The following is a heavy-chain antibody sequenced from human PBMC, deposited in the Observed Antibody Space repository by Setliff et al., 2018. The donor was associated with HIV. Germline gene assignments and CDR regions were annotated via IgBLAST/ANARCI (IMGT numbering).Heavy chain of an antibody. CDR3: ATYLSDNYLDGAFDI. Sequence: PSETLSLTCTVSDASVSTTGYYWGWLRQSPGKGLQWIGTTFYSGSTYYNPSLKSRVTISLDTSNNDFPLTLTSVTASDTALYFCATYLSDNYLDGAFDIWGRGTMVTVSS. CDR2: TFYSGST. V-gene: IGHV4-39*02. CDR1: DASVSTTGYY. J-gene: IGHJ3*02. D-gene: IGHD3-3*01.